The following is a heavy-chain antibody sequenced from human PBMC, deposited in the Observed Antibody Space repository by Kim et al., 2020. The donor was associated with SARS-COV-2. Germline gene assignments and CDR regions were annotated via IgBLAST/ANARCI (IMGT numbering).Heavy chain of an antibody. D-gene: IGHD4-17*01. J-gene: IGHJ6*02. CDR3: ARDPDYGGNSLLRNYYYYYYGMDV. CDR1: GYTFTSYG. V-gene: IGHV1-18*04. CDR2: ISAYNGNT. Sequence: ASVKVSCKASGYTFTSYGISWVRQAPGQGLEWMGWISAYNGNTNYAQKPQGRVTMTTDTSTSTAYMELRSLRSDDTAVYYCARDPDYGGNSLLRNYYYYYYGMDVWGQGTTVTVSS.